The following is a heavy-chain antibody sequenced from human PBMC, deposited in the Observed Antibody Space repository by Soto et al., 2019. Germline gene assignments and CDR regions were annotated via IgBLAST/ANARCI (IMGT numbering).Heavy chain of an antibody. V-gene: IGHV1-18*01. J-gene: IGHJ6*02. D-gene: IGHD6-19*01. CDR1: DYTFSNYG. CDR3: SRFIMVGGWFDPNYYHGMDV. CDR2: ISGYNGNT. Sequence: QIQLVQSGAEVKKPGASLTVSCKTSDYTFSNYGINWVRQAPGQGLEWMGWISGYNGNTNYAQTVQGRVTMTTDTSTGTVYMELRSLKSDDTAIYYCSRFIMVGGWFDPNYYHGMDVWGQGTTVTVSS.